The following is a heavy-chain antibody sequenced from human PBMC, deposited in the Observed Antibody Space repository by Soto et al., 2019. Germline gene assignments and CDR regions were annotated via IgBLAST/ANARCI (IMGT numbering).Heavy chain of an antibody. CDR1: GYTFTGYY. V-gene: IGHV1-2*02. Sequence: ASVKVSCKASGYTFTGYYMHWVRQAPGQGLEWMGWINPNSGGTNYAQKVQGRVTMTTDTSTSTAYMELRSLRSDDTAVYYCARVFERLLGDCISISCSPHYYYGMDVWGQGTTVTVSS. CDR2: INPNSGGT. D-gene: IGHD2-2*01. CDR3: ARVFERLLGDCISISCSPHYYYGMDV. J-gene: IGHJ6*02.